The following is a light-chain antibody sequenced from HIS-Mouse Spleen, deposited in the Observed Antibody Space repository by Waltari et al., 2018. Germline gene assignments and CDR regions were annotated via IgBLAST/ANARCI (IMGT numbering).Light chain of an antibody. J-gene: IGLJ3*02. CDR2: EGS. CDR3: CSYAGSSTPWV. CDR1: SSDVGSYNL. Sequence: QSALTQPASVSGSPGQSITISCTGTSSDVGSYNLVSWYQQHPGKAPKLMIYEGSKRPSGVSNRFSGSKSGNTASLTSSGLQAEDEADYYCCSYAGSSTPWVFGGGTKLTVL. V-gene: IGLV2-23*01.